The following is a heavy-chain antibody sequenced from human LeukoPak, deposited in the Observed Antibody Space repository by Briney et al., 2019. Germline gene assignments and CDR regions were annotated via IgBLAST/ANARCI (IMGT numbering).Heavy chain of an antibody. CDR2: IYSGGST. D-gene: IGHD6-13*01. V-gene: IGHV3-66*01. CDR1: GFTVSANY. CDR3: AKDSSRDYYYFDY. J-gene: IGHJ4*02. Sequence: GGSLRLSRAASGFTVSANYMSWVRQAPGKGLEWVSVIYSGGSTYYADSVRGRFTISRDDSKNTLFLQMHSLRAEDTAVFYCAKDSSRDYYYFDYWGQGTLVTVSS.